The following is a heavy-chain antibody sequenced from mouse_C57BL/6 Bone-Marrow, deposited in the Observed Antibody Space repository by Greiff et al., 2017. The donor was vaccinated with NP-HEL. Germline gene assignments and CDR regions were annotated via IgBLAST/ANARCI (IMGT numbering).Heavy chain of an antibody. CDR1: GYTFTSYW. V-gene: IGHV1-7*01. CDR2: INPSSGYT. D-gene: IGHD2-12*01. CDR3: ATYYSLPRFFGD. Sequence: QVQLKQSGAELAKPGASVKLSCKASGYTFTSYWMHWVKQRPGQGLEWIGYINPSSGYTKYNQKFKDKATLTADKSSSTADMQLSSLTYEDSAVCYCATYYSLPRFFGDWGQGTTLTVSS. J-gene: IGHJ2*01.